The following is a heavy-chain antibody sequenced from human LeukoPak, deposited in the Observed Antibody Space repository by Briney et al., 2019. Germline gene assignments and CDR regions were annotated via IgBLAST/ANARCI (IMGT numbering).Heavy chain of an antibody. J-gene: IGHJ4*02. CDR1: GFNFSSYC. CDR3: ARDGDSSGWYGFDY. Sequence: GGSLRLSCAASGFNFSSYCMSWVRQAPGKGLEWVANIKQDGSEKYYVDSVKGRFTISRDNAKNSLYLQMNSLRAEDTAVYYCARDGDSSGWYGFDYWGQGTLVTVSS. D-gene: IGHD6-19*01. V-gene: IGHV3-7*01. CDR2: IKQDGSEK.